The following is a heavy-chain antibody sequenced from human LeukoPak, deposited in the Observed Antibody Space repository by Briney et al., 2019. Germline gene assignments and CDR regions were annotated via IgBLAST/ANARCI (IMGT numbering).Heavy chain of an antibody. CDR3: ARQEGVTANFDY. Sequence: LGESLKISCKTSGYSFSTYWLGWVRQMPGKGLEWMGIVYPGDSDTRYSPSFQGQVTMSADKSISTAYLQWSSLKASDTAMYYCARQEGVTANFDYWGQGTLVTVSS. CDR1: GYSFSTYW. J-gene: IGHJ4*02. D-gene: IGHD3-10*01. CDR2: VYPGDSDT. V-gene: IGHV5-51*01.